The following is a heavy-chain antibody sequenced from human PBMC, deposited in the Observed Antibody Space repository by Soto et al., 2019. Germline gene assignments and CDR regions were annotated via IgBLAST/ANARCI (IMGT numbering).Heavy chain of an antibody. Sequence: SETLSLTCAVYGGSFSGYYWSWIRQPPGKGLEWIGEINHSGSTNYNPSLKSRVTISVDTSKNQFSLKLSSVTAADTAVYYCARGSNYDSAFDXSGQGTLVTVSS. CDR1: GGSFSGYY. V-gene: IGHV4-34*01. CDR3: ARGSNYDSAFDX. CDR2: INHSGST. J-gene: IGHJ4*02. D-gene: IGHD3-22*01.